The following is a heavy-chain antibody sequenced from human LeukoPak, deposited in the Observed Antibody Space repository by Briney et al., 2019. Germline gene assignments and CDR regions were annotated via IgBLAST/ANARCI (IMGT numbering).Heavy chain of an antibody. J-gene: IGHJ4*02. CDR1: GGSFSGYY. V-gene: IGHV4-34*01. CDR2: INHSGST. Sequence: PSETPSLTCAVYGGSFSGYYWSWIRQPPGKGLEWIGEINHSGSTNYNPSLKSRVTISVDTSKNQFSLKLSSVTAADTAVYYCARGGVAAAGTGPAPFDYWGQGTLVTVSS. D-gene: IGHD6-13*01. CDR3: ARGGVAAAGTGPAPFDY.